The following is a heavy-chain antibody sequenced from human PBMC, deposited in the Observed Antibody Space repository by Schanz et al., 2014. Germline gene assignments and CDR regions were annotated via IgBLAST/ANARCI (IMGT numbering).Heavy chain of an antibody. J-gene: IGHJ6*03. CDR2: FSYDGSSK. CDR3: ARVDSGYDSHLYYYYYYMDV. Sequence: QVQPAASGGGVVQPGRSLRLSCAAPGFTFRSYGLPWVRQAPGKGLEWVALFSYDGSSKNHADSVQGRFTISRDNSKNELYLQMDSLRAEDTAVYYCARVDSGYDSHLYYYYYYMDVWGKGTTVTVSS. CDR1: GFTFRSYG. D-gene: IGHD5-12*01. V-gene: IGHV3-33*01.